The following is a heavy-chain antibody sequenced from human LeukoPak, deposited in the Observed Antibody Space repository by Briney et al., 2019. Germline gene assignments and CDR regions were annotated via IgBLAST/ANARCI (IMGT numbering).Heavy chain of an antibody. D-gene: IGHD3-22*01. V-gene: IGHV3-23*01. CDR2: ISGSGGST. CDR1: GFTFSSYA. Sequence: SGGSLRLSCAASGFTFSSYAMSWVRQAPGKGLEWVSAISGSGGSTYYADSVKGRFTISRDNSKNTLYLQMNSLRAEDTAVYYCAKDPKTSVYYYDKVDGDAFDIWGQGTMVTVSS. J-gene: IGHJ3*02. CDR3: AKDPKTSVYYYDKVDGDAFDI.